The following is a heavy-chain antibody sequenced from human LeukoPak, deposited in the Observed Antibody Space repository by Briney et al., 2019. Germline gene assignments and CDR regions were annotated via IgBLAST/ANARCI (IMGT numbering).Heavy chain of an antibody. J-gene: IGHJ4*02. V-gene: IGHV3-23*01. Sequence: GGSLRLSCVASGFTFSSYAMSWVRQAPGKGLEWVSAISGSGGSTYYADSVKGRFTISRDNSKNTLYLQMNSLRAEDTAVYYCAKLRHAYDYVPNWGQGTLVTVSS. CDR1: GFTFSSYA. CDR3: AKLRHAYDYVPN. CDR2: ISGSGGST. D-gene: IGHD3-16*01.